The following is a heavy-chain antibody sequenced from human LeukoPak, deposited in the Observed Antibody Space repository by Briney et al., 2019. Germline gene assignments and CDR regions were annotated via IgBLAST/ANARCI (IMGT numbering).Heavy chain of an antibody. CDR2: ISSGSSYI. CDR1: GFTFSTYS. V-gene: IGHV3-21*01. CDR3: ARDPFDI. Sequence: GGSLRLSCAASGFTFSTYSMNWVSQAPGKGLEWVSSISSGSSYIYYADSVKGRFTISRDNTKNSLYLQMNSLRAEDTAVYYCARDPFDIWGQGTMVTVSS. J-gene: IGHJ3*02.